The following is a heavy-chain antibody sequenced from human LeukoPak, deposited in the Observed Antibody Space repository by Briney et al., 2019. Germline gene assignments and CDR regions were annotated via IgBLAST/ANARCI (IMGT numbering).Heavy chain of an antibody. D-gene: IGHD1-26*01. Sequence: SETLSLTCTVSGASISSNSYYWGWIRQPPGKGLEWIGSIYYSGKIYYNPSLKTRVTISVDTSKNQFSLKLSSVTAADTAVYYCARARFPLGGSYTYFTRGPYYFDYWGQGTLVTVSS. J-gene: IGHJ4*02. CDR2: IYYSGKI. CDR3: ARARFPLGGSYTYFTRGPYYFDY. CDR1: GASISSNSYY. V-gene: IGHV4-39*07.